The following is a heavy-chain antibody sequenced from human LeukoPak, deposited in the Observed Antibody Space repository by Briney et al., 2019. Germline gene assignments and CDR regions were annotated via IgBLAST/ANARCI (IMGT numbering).Heavy chain of an antibody. CDR1: GGTFSSYA. CDR2: IIPIFGTA. CDR3: ARDRGYYDSSGYYPDYFDY. V-gene: IGHV1-69*13. D-gene: IGHD3-22*01. Sequence: ASVKVSCKASGGTFSSYAIGWVRQAPGQGLEWMGGIIPIFGTANYAQKFQGRVTITADESTSTAYMELSSLRSEDTAVYYCARDRGYYDSSGYYPDYFDYWGQGTLVTVSS. J-gene: IGHJ4*02.